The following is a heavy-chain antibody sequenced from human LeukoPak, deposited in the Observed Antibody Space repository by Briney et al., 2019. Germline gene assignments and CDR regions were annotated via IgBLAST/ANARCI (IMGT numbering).Heavy chain of an antibody. V-gene: IGHV4-30-2*01. D-gene: IGHD5-12*01. CDR1: GGSISSGSYY. CDR2: IYHSGST. Sequence: SETLSLTCTVSGGSISSGSYYWSWIRQPPGKGLEWIGYIYHSGSTYYNPSLKSRVTISVDRSENQFSLKLSSVTAADTAVYYCARKSGYDSFDYWGQGTLVTVSS. J-gene: IGHJ4*02. CDR3: ARKSGYDSFDY.